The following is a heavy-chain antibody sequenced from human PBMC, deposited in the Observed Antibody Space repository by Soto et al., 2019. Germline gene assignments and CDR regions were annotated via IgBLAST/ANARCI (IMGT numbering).Heavy chain of an antibody. Sequence: PGGSLRLSCAASGFTFSSYAMSWVRQAPGKGLEWVSTISGSGGSTYNADSVKGRFTISRDNSKNTLYLQMNSLRAEDTAVYYCAKMEVWSGYDSGYFQHWXQGTLVPVSS. D-gene: IGHD5-12*01. CDR3: AKMEVWSGYDSGYFQH. J-gene: IGHJ1*01. CDR1: GFTFSSYA. CDR2: ISGSGGST. V-gene: IGHV3-23*01.